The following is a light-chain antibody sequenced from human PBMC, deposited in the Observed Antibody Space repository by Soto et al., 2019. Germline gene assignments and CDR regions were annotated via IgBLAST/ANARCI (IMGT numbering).Light chain of an antibody. Sequence: IVMTQSPFSLSMSPVETATLSCSASVTVATNVAWCQQTPGQAPRLLIYDASARATGIPDRFSGSGFGTEFTLTITSLQSEDFALYYCQQYNNWPPPCTFGQGTKVDIK. J-gene: IGKJ1*01. CDR1: VTVATN. V-gene: IGKV3-15*01. CDR2: DAS. CDR3: QQYNNWPPPCT.